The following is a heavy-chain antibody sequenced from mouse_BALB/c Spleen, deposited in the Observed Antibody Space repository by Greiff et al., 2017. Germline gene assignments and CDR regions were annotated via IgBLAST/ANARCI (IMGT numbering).Heavy chain of an antibody. D-gene: IGHD2-10*02. CDR2: IWAGGST. J-gene: IGHJ2*01. CDR1: GFSLTSYG. CDR3: ARDPGYGNYLYYFDY. V-gene: IGHV2-9*02. Sequence: QVQLQQSGPGLVAPSQSLSITCTVSGFSLTSYGVHWVRQPPGKGLEWLGVIWAGGSTNYNSALMSRLSISKDNSKSQVFLKMNSLQTDDTAMYYCARDPGYGNYLYYFDYWGQGTTLTVSS.